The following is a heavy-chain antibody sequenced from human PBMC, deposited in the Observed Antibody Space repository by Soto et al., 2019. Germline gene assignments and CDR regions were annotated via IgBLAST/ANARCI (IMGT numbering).Heavy chain of an antibody. CDR2: INAGNGNT. Sequence: ASVKVSCKASGYTFTSYAMHWVRQAPGQRLEWMGWINAGNGNTKYSQKFQGRVTITRDTSASTAYMELSSLRSEDTAVYYCAIPGAYGGEKQYAFDIWGQGTMVTVSS. CDR3: AIPGAYGGEKQYAFDI. V-gene: IGHV1-3*01. J-gene: IGHJ3*02. CDR1: GYTFTSYA. D-gene: IGHD2-21*01.